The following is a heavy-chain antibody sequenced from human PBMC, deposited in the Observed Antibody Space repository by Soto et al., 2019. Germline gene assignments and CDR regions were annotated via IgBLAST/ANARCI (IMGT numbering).Heavy chain of an antibody. CDR2: IYYSGST. CDR3: ARALGGYSSSSSYYYGMDV. Sequence: PSETLSLTCTVSGGSISSGGYYWSWIRQHPGKGLEWIGYIYYSGSTYYNPSLKIRVTISVDTSKNQFSLKLSSVTAADTAVYYCARALGGYSSSSSYYYGMDVWGQGTTVTVSS. J-gene: IGHJ6*02. V-gene: IGHV4-31*03. CDR1: GGSISSGGYY. D-gene: IGHD6-6*01.